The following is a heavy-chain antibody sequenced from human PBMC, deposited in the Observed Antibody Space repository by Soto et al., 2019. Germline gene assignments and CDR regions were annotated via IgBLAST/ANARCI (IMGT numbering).Heavy chain of an antibody. J-gene: IGHJ4*02. CDR2: IFSNDEK. CDR1: GFSLSNARMG. Sequence: SGPTLVNPTETLTLTCTVSGFSLSNARMGVSWIRQPPGKALEWLAHIFSNDEKSYSTSLKSRLTISKDTSKSQVVLTMTNMDTVDKKTYYCARTRKNWHSRGWYVDYWGQANLVTVS. V-gene: IGHV2-26*01. CDR3: ARTRKNWHSRGWYVDY. D-gene: IGHD6-19*01.